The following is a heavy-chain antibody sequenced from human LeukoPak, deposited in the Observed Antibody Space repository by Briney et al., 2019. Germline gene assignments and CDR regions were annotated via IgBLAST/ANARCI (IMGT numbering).Heavy chain of an antibody. V-gene: IGHV3-43*02. D-gene: IGHD6-19*01. Sequence: GGSLRLSCAASGFTFDDYAMHWVRQAPGKGLEWVSLTSGDGGSTSYADSVKGRLTISRDNSRNSLYLQMDSLTTEDTALYYCAKGRQWLIHYWGQGTLVTVSS. CDR2: TSGDGGST. J-gene: IGHJ4*02. CDR3: AKGRQWLIHY. CDR1: GFTFDDYA.